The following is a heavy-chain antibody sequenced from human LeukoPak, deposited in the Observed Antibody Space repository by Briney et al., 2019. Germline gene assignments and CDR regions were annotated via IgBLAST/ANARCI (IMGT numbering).Heavy chain of an antibody. D-gene: IGHD1-7*01. CDR2: ISGSSSYI. Sequence: PGGSLRLSCAASGFTFSSYSMNWIRQAPGKGLEWVSSISGSSSYIYYADSVKGRFTISRDNAKNSLYLQMNSLRAEDTAVYYCARDSGNYLDAFDIWGQGTMVTVSS. CDR3: ARDSGNYLDAFDI. J-gene: IGHJ3*02. CDR1: GFTFSSYS. V-gene: IGHV3-21*01.